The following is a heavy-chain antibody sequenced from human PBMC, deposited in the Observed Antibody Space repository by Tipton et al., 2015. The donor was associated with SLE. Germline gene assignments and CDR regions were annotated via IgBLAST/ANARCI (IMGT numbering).Heavy chain of an antibody. D-gene: IGHD3-9*01. Sequence: TLSLTCAVSGGSISSGGYSWSWIRQPPGKGLEWIGYIYHSGSTYYNPSLKSRVSISIDTSKSHFSLDLTSVTAADTALYYCARGLRYFDWLSPWYFDLWGRGTLVTVSS. CDR1: GGSISSGGYS. V-gene: IGHV4-30-2*05. CDR2: IYHSGST. CDR3: ARGLRYFDWLSPWYFDL. J-gene: IGHJ2*01.